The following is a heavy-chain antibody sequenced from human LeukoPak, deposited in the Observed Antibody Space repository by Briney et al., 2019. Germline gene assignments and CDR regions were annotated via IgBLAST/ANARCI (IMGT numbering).Heavy chain of an antibody. Sequence: GESLKISCKGSGYSFTSYWIGWVRQMPGKGLEWMGIIYPGDSDTRYSPSFQGQVTISADKSISTAYLQWSSLKASDTAMYYCARGYCSSTSCYIGAFDIWGQGTMVTVSS. CDR3: ARGYCSSTSCYIGAFDI. CDR2: IYPGDSDT. D-gene: IGHD2-2*02. J-gene: IGHJ3*02. CDR1: GYSFTSYW. V-gene: IGHV5-51*01.